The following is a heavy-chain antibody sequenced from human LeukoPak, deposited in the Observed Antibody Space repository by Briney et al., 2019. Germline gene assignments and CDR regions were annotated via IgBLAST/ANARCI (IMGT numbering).Heavy chain of an antibody. CDR1: GFTFSDYE. J-gene: IGHJ4*02. D-gene: IGHD2-15*01. CDR3: AKGPRDPSEFCSRGTSAPTYDV. CDR2: ISTSGRKI. V-gene: IGHV3-48*03. Sequence: GGSLRLSCAASGFTFSDYEMNWVHQAPGKGLEWVSYISTSGRKIYYADSVKGRFTISRDNAKNSVYLQMNSLTADDTAIYFCAKGPRDPSEFCSRGTSAPTYDVWGQGTWVTVSS.